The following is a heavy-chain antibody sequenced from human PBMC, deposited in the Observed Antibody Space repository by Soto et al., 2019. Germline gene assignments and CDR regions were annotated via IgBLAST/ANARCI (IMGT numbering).Heavy chain of an antibody. V-gene: IGHV1-69*01. Sequence: QVQLVQSGAEVKKPGSSVKVSCKASGGTFSSYAISWVRQAPGQGLEWMGGIIPIFGTANYAQKFQGRVTISADESTSTDYMELISLGAEDTVVYYCARDHLVPAAIREFRFAYYSYGMDVWGQGTTVTVSS. D-gene: IGHD2-2*02. J-gene: IGHJ6*02. CDR1: GGTFSSYA. CDR3: ARDHLVPAAIREFRFAYYSYGMDV. CDR2: IIPIFGTA.